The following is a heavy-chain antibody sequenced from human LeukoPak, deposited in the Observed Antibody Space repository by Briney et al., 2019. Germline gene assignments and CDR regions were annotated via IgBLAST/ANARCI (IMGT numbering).Heavy chain of an antibody. J-gene: IGHJ3*01. Sequence: ASVKVSCKASGYTFTTFGFTWVRQAPGQGLEWLGWISTYNSNTNYAQNFQDRLTLTTDTSTNTAYMELSSLRFDDTAIYYCARGRLPADAFDVWGQGTLVTVSS. CDR1: GYTFTTFG. D-gene: IGHD2-2*01. CDR2: ISTYNSNT. CDR3: ARGRLPADAFDV. V-gene: IGHV1-18*01.